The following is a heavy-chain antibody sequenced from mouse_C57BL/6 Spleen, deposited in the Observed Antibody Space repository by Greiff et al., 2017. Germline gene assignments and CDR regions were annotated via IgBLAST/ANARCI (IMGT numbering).Heavy chain of an antibody. J-gene: IGHJ1*03. CDR2: IDPSDSYT. CDR3: ARGGIYDGYYRYFDV. V-gene: IGHV1-69*01. CDR1: GYTFTSYW. Sequence: VQLQQPGAELVMPGASVKLSCKASGYTFTSYWMHWVKQRPGQGLEWIGEIDPSDSYTNYNQKFKGKSTLTVDKSSSTAYMQLSSLTSEDSAVYYCARGGIYDGYYRYFDVWGTGTTVTVSS. D-gene: IGHD2-3*01.